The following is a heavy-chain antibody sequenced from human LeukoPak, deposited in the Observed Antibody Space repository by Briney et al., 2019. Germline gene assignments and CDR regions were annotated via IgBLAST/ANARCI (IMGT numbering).Heavy chain of an antibody. V-gene: IGHV1-2*02. CDR3: ARDGGVYSSADIDY. Sequence: SYEVARQSIGKTLTGKDSKSVRQAHGQRHEWMGWINPNSGGTNYAQKFQGRVSMTRDTSISTAYMELSRLRSDDSDVYYGARDGGVYSSADIDYWGEGTMVAVSS. CDR2: INPNSGGT. D-gene: IGHD6-19*01. J-gene: IGHJ4*02. CDR1: GKTLTGKD.